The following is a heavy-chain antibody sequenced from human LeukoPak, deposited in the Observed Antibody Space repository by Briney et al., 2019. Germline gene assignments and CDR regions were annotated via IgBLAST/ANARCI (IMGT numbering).Heavy chain of an antibody. J-gene: IGHJ4*02. Sequence: GGSLRLSCAASGFTFSSYSMNWVRQAPGKGLEWVSSISSSSSYIYYADSVKGRFTISRDNAKNSLYPQMNSLRAEDTAVYYCARVLPSSISFDYWGQGTLVTVSS. V-gene: IGHV3-21*01. CDR2: ISSSSSYI. CDR3: ARVLPSSISFDY. CDR1: GFTFSSYS. D-gene: IGHD6-13*01.